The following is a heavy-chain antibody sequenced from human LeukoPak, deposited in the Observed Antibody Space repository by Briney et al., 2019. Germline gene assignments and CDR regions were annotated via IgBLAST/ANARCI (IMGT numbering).Heavy chain of an antibody. V-gene: IGHV1-69*05. CDR1: GGTFSSYA. D-gene: IGHD5-18*01. CDR3: ASSTNTAFGY. CDR2: IIPIFGTA. Sequence: GASVKVSCKASGGTFSSYAISWVRQAPGQGLEWMGGIIPIFGTANYAQKFQGRVTITTDESTSAAYMELSSLRSEDTAVYYCASSTNTAFGYWGQGTLVTVSS. J-gene: IGHJ4*02.